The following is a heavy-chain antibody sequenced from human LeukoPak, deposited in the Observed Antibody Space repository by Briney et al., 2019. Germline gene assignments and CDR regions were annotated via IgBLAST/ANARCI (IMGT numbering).Heavy chain of an antibody. Sequence: GGSLRLSCAASGFTFSSYAIHWVRQAPGKGLEWVAFISYDGSIKYYADSVRGRFTISRDNTKNRLSLQMNNLRAEDTAVYYCARDMSTYYTVDSWGQGNLVTVSS. V-gene: IGHV3-30-3*01. D-gene: IGHD3-3*01. CDR1: GFTFSSYA. J-gene: IGHJ4*02. CDR3: ARDMSTYYTVDS. CDR2: ISYDGSIK.